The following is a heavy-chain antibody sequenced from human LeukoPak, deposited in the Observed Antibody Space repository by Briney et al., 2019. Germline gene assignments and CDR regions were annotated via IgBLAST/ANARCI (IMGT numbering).Heavy chain of an antibody. CDR3: ARGATAMVSFYFDY. CDR2: IQYDGDNK. CDR1: GFTFSNHG. V-gene: IGHV3-30*02. J-gene: IGHJ4*02. D-gene: IGHD5-18*01. Sequence: GGSLRLSCAASGFTFSNHGMHWVRQAPGKGLEWGAFIQYDGDNKYYADSVKGRFTISRDNSKNTLYLQMNSLSPEDTAVYYCARGATAMVSFYFDYWGQGTLVTVSS.